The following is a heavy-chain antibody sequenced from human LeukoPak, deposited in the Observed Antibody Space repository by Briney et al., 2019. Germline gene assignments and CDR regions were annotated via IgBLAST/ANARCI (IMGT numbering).Heavy chain of an antibody. J-gene: IGHJ3*02. CDR3: ARDTDYYDSSGSDAFGI. CDR2: ISSSSSTI. D-gene: IGHD3-22*01. Sequence: GGSLRLSCAASGFTFSDYYMSWIRQAPGKGLEWVSYISSSSSTIYYADSVKGRFTISRDNAKNSLYLQMNSLRDEDTAVYYCARDTDYYDSSGSDAFGIWGQGTMVTVSS. V-gene: IGHV3-11*04. CDR1: GFTFSDYY.